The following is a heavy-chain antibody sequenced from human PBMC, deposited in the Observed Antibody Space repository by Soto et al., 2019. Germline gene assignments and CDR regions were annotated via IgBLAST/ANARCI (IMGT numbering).Heavy chain of an antibody. J-gene: IGHJ4*02. CDR2: ISGSGGST. Sequence: EMQLLESGGGLVQPGGSLRLSCAASGFTFSSYAMSWVRQAPGKGLEWVSAISGSGGSTYYADSVKGRFTISRDNAKNSLYLQMNSLRAEDTAVYYCARALPPVYGDYVFDYWGQGTLVTVSS. CDR1: GFTFSSYA. V-gene: IGHV3-23*01. D-gene: IGHD4-17*01. CDR3: ARALPPVYGDYVFDY.